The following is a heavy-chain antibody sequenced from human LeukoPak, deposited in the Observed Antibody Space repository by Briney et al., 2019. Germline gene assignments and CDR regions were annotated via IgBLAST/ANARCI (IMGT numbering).Heavy chain of an antibody. J-gene: IGHJ5*02. D-gene: IGHD3-3*01. V-gene: IGHV4-34*01. CDR1: GVSFSGYF. CDR2: INHSGST. CDR3: ARGRYDFWSGYYRASRFVP. Sequence: PSETLSLTCAVYGVSFSGYFWSCLRQPPGKGLEWIGEINHSGSTNYNPSLKSRVTISVDTSKNQFSLKLSSVTAADTAVYYCARGRYDFWSGYYRASRFVPSGHGTLCTVSS.